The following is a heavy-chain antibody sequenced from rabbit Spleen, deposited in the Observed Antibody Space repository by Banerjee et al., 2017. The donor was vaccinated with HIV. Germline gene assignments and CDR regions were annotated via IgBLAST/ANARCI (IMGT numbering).Heavy chain of an antibody. V-gene: IGHV1S45*01. J-gene: IGHJ4*01. CDR3: TRNANGGWDL. Sequence: LEESGGGLVKPGGTLTLTCTVSGFSFSSHWICWVRQAPGKGLEWIACIDTNDGDTDYANWPKGRFTISKTSSTTVTLQMTSLTAADTATYFCTRNANGGWDLWGPGTLVTVS. D-gene: IGHD4-1*01. CDR2: IDTNDGDT. CDR1: GFSFSSHW.